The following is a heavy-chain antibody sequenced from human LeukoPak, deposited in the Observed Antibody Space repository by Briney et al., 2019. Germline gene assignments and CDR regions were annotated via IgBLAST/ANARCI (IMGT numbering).Heavy chain of an antibody. CDR3: ARLYGSGSFDAFDI. Sequence: ASVKVSCKASGYTFTSYGISWVRQAPGQGLEWMGWISAYNGNTNYAQKLQGRVTMTTDTSTSTAYMELRSLRSADTAVYYCARLYGSGSFDAFDIWGQGTMVTVSS. CDR1: GYTFTSYG. V-gene: IGHV1-18*01. CDR2: ISAYNGNT. D-gene: IGHD3-10*01. J-gene: IGHJ3*02.